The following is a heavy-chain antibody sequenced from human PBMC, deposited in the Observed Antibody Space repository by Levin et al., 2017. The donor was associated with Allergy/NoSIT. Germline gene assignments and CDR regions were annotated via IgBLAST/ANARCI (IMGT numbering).Heavy chain of an antibody. CDR1: GFTFSSYG. CDR2: IWYDGSNK. V-gene: IGHV3-33*01. J-gene: IGHJ4*02. CDR3: ARDGAFLGDDYGASRGLDY. D-gene: IGHD4-17*01. Sequence: GGSLRLSCAASGFTFSSYGMHWVRQAPGKGLEWVAVIWYDGSNKYYADSVKGRFTISRDNSKNTLYLQMNSLRAEDTAVYYCARDGAFLGDDYGASRGLDYWGQGTLVTVSS.